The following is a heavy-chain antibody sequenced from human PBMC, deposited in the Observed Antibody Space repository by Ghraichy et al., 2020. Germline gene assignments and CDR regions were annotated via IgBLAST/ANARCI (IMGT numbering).Heavy chain of an antibody. CDR1: GDSISSNTYY. V-gene: IGHV4-39*07. Sequence: SETLSLTCTVSGDSISSNTYYWAWVHQPPGIGLEWIGTIFYSGTTYYNPSLKSRVTISLDTSKNRFSLRLRSVTAADTAVYYCATEIRGRMNPWGQGSLVTVSA. CDR3: ATEIRGRMNP. D-gene: IGHD2-15*01. J-gene: IGHJ5*02. CDR2: IFYSGTT.